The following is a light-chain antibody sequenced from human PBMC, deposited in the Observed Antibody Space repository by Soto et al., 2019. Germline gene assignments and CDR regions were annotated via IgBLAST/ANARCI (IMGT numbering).Light chain of an antibody. Sequence: DIQMTQSPSSLSASVGDRVTITCRASQGISNYLAWYQQKPGKVPKLLIYAASTLQSGVPSRFSGSGSGTDFTVTISRVKPEDVATYFCQKYNSAPFTFGPGTKVDIK. J-gene: IGKJ3*01. V-gene: IGKV1-27*01. CDR1: QGISNY. CDR2: AAS. CDR3: QKYNSAPFT.